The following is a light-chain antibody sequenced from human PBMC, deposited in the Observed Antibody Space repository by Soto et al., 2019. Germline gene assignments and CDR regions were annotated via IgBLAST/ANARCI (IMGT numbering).Light chain of an antibody. V-gene: IGLV2-11*01. Sequence: QSALTQPRSVSGSRGQSVTISCTGTSSDVGGYNYVSWYQQHPGKAPKLMIYDVSKRPSGVPDRFSGSKSGNTASLTISGLQAEDEADYHCCSYAGSYTLVFGGGTQLTVL. CDR3: CSYAGSYTLV. J-gene: IGLJ2*01. CDR2: DVS. CDR1: SSDVGGYNY.